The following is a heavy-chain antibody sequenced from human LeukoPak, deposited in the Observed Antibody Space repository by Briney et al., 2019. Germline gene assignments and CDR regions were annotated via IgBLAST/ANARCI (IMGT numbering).Heavy chain of an antibody. J-gene: IGHJ4*02. CDR3: AKSPYDFWSGPDFDY. Sequence: PGGSPRLSCAASGFTFNNYAMSWVRQTPGKGLQWVSAISGGGGSTYYADSVKGRFTISRDNSKNTLYLQMNSLRAEDTAVYYCAKSPYDFWSGPDFDYWGQGTLVTVSS. V-gene: IGHV3-23*01. CDR2: ISGGGGST. D-gene: IGHD3-3*01. CDR1: GFTFNNYA.